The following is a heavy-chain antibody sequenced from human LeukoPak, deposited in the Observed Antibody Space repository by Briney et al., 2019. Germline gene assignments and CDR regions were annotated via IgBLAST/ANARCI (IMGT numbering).Heavy chain of an antibody. V-gene: IGHV1-18*01. CDR1: GYTLTELS. D-gene: IGHD2-2*01. CDR2: ISAYNGNT. Sequence: ASVKVSCKVSGYTLTELSMHWVRQAPGQGLEWMGWISAYNGNTNYAQKLQGRVTMTTDTSTRTAYMELRSLRSDDTAVYYCARDPLGYCTSITCLDGMDVWGRGTTVTVSS. J-gene: IGHJ6*02. CDR3: ARDPLGYCTSITCLDGMDV.